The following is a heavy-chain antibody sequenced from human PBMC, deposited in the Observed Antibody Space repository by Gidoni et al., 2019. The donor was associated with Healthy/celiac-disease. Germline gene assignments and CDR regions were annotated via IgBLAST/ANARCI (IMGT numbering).Heavy chain of an antibody. CDR1: GFTFSSYA. J-gene: IGHJ6*02. CDR2: ISGSGGST. V-gene: IGHV3-23*01. CDR3: ASTRVAYYYYYGMDV. D-gene: IGHD2-15*01. Sequence: EVQLLESGGGLVPPGGSLRLSWAASGFTFSSYAMSWVRQAPGKGLEWVSAISGSGGSTYYADSVKGRFTISRDNSKNTLYLQMNSLRAEDTAVYYCASTRVAYYYYYGMDVWGQGTTVTVSS.